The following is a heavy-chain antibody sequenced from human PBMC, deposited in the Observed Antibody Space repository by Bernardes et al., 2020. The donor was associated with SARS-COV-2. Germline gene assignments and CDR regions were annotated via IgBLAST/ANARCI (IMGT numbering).Heavy chain of an antibody. J-gene: IGHJ6*02. Sequence: GGSRLLSCAASGFTFSSYGMHWVRQAPGTGLEWVAFIWYDGSNKNYADSVKGRFAISRDNSKNTLYLQMNSLRAEDTAVYYCARDAYYYDRSGYYWGKYDYYGMDVWGQGTTVTVSS. V-gene: IGHV3-33*01. CDR1: GFTFSSYG. CDR3: ARDAYYYDRSGYYWGKYDYYGMDV. CDR2: IWYDGSNK. D-gene: IGHD3-22*01.